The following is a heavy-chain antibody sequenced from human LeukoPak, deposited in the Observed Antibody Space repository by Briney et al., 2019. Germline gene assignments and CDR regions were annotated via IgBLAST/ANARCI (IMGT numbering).Heavy chain of an antibody. V-gene: IGHV3-7*02. CDR3: ARSLTWITNFDY. Sequence: GGSLRLSCAASGFTFSSYEMNWVRQAPGKGLEWVANIKQDGSEKYYVDSVKGRFTISRDNSKNTLYVQMNSLRAEDTAVYYCARSLTWITNFDYWGQGTLVTVSS. CDR1: GFTFSSYE. CDR2: IKQDGSEK. J-gene: IGHJ4*02. D-gene: IGHD3-10*01.